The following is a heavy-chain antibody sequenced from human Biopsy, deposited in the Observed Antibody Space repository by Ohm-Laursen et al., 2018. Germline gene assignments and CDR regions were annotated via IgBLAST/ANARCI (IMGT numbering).Heavy chain of an antibody. Sequence: SDTLSLTCTVSGGSINSYYWSWIRQPPGKGLEWIGYIYYTGSTNYSPSLESRVTMSVDTSKNQFSLRLSSVTAADTAVYYCARRDYRNGFKFDFWGQGTLVTVSS. J-gene: IGHJ4*02. CDR3: ARRDYRNGFKFDF. CDR1: GGSINSYY. V-gene: IGHV4-59*08. CDR2: IYYTGST. D-gene: IGHD3-16*01.